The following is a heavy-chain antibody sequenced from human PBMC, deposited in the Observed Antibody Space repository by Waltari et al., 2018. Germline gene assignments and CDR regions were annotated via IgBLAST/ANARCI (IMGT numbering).Heavy chain of an antibody. J-gene: IGHJ6*02. CDR3: ARAFMDYYYGMDV. CDR1: GFTFSSYW. Sequence: EVQLVESGGGLVQPGGSLRLSCAASGFTFSSYWMSWVRQAPGKGLEWVANIKQDGSGKYDVDSVKGRFTISRDNAKNSLYLQMNSLRAEDTAVYYCARAFMDYYYGMDVWGQGTTVTVSS. CDR2: IKQDGSGK. V-gene: IGHV3-7*01. D-gene: IGHD3-10*01.